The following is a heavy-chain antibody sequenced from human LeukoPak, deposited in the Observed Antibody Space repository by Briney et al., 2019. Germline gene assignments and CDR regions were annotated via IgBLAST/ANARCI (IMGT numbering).Heavy chain of an antibody. CDR1: GFTFSGYA. D-gene: IGHD3-22*01. J-gene: IGHJ4*02. V-gene: IGHV3-23*01. Sequence: GGSLRLSCAASGFTFSGYAMSWVRQAPGKGLEWVSGISGSGGSTYYADSVKGRFTISRDNSKNTLYLQMNSLRAEDTAVYYCAKDPRANYYDSSGPFDYWGQGTLVTVSS. CDR2: ISGSGGST. CDR3: AKDPRANYYDSSGPFDY.